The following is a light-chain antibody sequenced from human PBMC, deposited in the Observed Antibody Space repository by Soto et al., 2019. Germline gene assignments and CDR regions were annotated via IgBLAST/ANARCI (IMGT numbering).Light chain of an antibody. CDR3: AAWDYSLNAYV. CDR2: GDY. CDR1: SSNIGSEA. Sequence: QSVLTQPPSASGTPGQRVSISCSGSSSNIGSEAVNWFQHLPGTTPKLLIYGDYQRPSGVPDRFSGSRSGTSASLAISGPQSQDEADYYCAAWDYSLNAYVFGTGTKLTVL. J-gene: IGLJ1*01. V-gene: IGLV1-44*01.